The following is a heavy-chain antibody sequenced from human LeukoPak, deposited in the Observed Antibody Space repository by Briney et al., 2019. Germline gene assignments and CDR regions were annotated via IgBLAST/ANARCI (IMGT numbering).Heavy chain of an antibody. CDR1: GGSISSHY. J-gene: IGHJ4*02. CDR2: IYYSGNT. D-gene: IGHD6-13*01. CDR3: AILRPYSSTFDY. V-gene: IGHV4-59*11. Sequence: PSETLSLTCTAPGGSISSHYWSWIRQPPGKGLEWIGYIYYSGNTKYNPSLKSRVTISVDTSKNQFSLKLTSVTAADTAVYYCAILRPYSSTFDYWGQGTLVTVSS.